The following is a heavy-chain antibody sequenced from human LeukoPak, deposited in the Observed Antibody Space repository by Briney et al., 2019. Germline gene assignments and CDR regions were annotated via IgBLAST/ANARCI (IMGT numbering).Heavy chain of an antibody. CDR1: GFTFSDYY. D-gene: IGHD6-13*01. J-gene: IGHJ4*02. CDR3: ARVPAAGINYFDY. V-gene: IGHV3-11*01. Sequence: GGSLRLSCAASGFTFSDYYMSWIRQAPGKGLEWVSCISSSGSTIYYADSVKGRFTISRDNAKNSLYLQMNSLRAVDTAVYYCARVPAAGINYFDYWGQGTLVTVSS. CDR2: ISSSGSTI.